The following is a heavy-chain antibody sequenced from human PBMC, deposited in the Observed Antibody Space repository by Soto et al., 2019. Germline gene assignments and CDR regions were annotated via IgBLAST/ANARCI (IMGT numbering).Heavy chain of an antibody. V-gene: IGHV3-23*01. CDR3: AKDNGNYGSGSFSH. CDR2: ISGTGDSS. Sequence: VQLLESGGGLVQPGGSLRLSCAASGFTFGSYAMSWVRQAPGKGLEWVSLISGTGDSSEYANSVKGRFTISRDYSKTTVFLQMNSLRAEDTAVYFCAKDNGNYGSGSFSHWGQGTLVTVS. J-gene: IGHJ4*02. D-gene: IGHD3-10*01. CDR1: GFTFGSYA.